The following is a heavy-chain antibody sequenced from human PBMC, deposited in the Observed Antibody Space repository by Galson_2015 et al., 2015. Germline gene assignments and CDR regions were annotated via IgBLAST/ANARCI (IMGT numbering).Heavy chain of an antibody. D-gene: IGHD2-15*01. CDR1: GFTFSSYA. V-gene: IGHV3-23*01. CDR3: AKDRGSGCSGGSCYSVGY. Sequence: SLRLSCAASGFTFSSYAMSWVRQAPGKGLEWVSAISGSGGSTYYADSVKGRFTISRDNSKNTLYLRMNSLRAEDTAVYYCAKDRGSGCSGGSCYSVGYWGQGTLVTVSS. J-gene: IGHJ4*02. CDR2: ISGSGGST.